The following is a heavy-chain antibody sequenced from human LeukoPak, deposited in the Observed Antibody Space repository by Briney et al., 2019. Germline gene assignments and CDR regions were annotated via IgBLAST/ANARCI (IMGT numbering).Heavy chain of an antibody. V-gene: IGHV4-30-4*01. CDR2: IYYSGST. D-gene: IGHD3-22*01. CDR3: ARGPYYYDSSGYRAADY. CDR1: GGSISSGDYY. Sequence: SETLSLTCTVSGGSISSGDYYWSWIRQPPGKGLEWIGYIYYSGSTYYNPSLKSRVTISVDTSKNQFSLKLNSVTAADTAVYYCARGPYYYDSSGYRAADYWGQGTLVTVSS. J-gene: IGHJ4*02.